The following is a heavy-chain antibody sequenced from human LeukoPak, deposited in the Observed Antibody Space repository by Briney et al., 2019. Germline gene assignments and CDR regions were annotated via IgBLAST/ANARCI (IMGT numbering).Heavy chain of an antibody. Sequence: GGSLRLSCTASGFTFSSYAMSWVRQAPGKGLEWVSTISGSGAYTYYADSVKGRLTISRDNSKNTLYLQMNSLRAEDTAVYYCAKDYYDSAIGGYFDYWGQGTLVTVSS. CDR3: AKDYYDSAIGGYFDY. J-gene: IGHJ4*02. V-gene: IGHV3-23*01. CDR1: GFTFSSYA. CDR2: ISGSGAYT. D-gene: IGHD3-22*01.